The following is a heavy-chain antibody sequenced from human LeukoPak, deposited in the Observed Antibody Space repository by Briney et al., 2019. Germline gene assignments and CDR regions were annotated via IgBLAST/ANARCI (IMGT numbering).Heavy chain of an antibody. Sequence: SETLSLTCTVSGGSISSYYWSWLRQPPGKGLEWIGYIYYSGSTNYNPSLKSRVTISVDTSKNQFSLKLSSVTAADTAVYYCARGFISPGITELWGQGTLVTVSS. CDR3: ARGFISPGITEL. D-gene: IGHD1-14*01. CDR1: GGSISSYY. J-gene: IGHJ4*02. V-gene: IGHV4-59*01. CDR2: IYYSGST.